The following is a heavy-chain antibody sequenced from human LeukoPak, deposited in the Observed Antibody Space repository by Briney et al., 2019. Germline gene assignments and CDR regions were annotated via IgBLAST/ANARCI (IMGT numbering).Heavy chain of an antibody. D-gene: IGHD3-22*01. CDR3: TRDQGLGYYDSSGYQY. J-gene: IGHJ4*02. CDR2: ISTTSSYI. V-gene: IGHV3-21*01. CDR1: GFDFSTYA. Sequence: GGSLRLSCAASGFDFSTYAMNWVRQAPGKGLEWVSSISTTSSYIFYAESLKGRFTVSRDNAKNSVYLQMNSLRPEDTAVYYCTRDQGLGYYDSSGYQYWGQGTLVTVSS.